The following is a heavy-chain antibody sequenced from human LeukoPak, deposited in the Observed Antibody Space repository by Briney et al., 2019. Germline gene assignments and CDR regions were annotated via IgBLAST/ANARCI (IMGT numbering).Heavy chain of an antibody. CDR2: INHIGST. CDR1: GGSFSGYY. V-gene: IGHV4-34*01. CDR3: ARGAGYSYGGVSRFDY. J-gene: IGHJ4*02. D-gene: IGHD5-18*01. Sequence: SETLSLTCAVYGGSFSGYYWSWIRQPPGKGLEWIGEINHIGSTNYNPSLKSRVTISVDTSKNQFSLKLSSVTAADTAVDYCARGAGYSYGGVSRFDYWGQGTLVTVSS.